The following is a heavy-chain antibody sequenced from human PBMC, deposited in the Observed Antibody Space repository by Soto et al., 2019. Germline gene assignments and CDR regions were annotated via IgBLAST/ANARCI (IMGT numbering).Heavy chain of an antibody. J-gene: IGHJ5*02. CDR2: ISSSSSTI. V-gene: IGHV3-48*01. D-gene: IGHD3-9*01. CDR3: AREYDILNWFDP. CDR1: GFTFSSYS. Sequence: GSLRLSCAASGFTFSSYSMNWVRQAPGKGLEWVSYISSSSSTIYYADSVKGRFTISRDNARNSLYLQMNSLRAEDTAVYYCAREYDILNWFDPWGQGTLVTVSS.